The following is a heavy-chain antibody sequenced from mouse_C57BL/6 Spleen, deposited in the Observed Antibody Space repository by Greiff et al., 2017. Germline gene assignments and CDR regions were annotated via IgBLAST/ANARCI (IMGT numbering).Heavy chain of an antibody. D-gene: IGHD1-1*01. V-gene: IGHV1-9*01. CDR2: ILPGSGST. CDR1: GFTFTGYW. CDR3: ARAPFTTVVSTDWYFDV. Sequence: QVQLKESGAELMKPGASVKLSCKATGFTFTGYWIAWVKQRPGHGLEWIGEILPGSGSTNYNEKFKGKATFTADTSSNPAYMQLSSLTTEDSAIDYCARAPFTTVVSTDWYFDVGGTGTTVTVSS. J-gene: IGHJ1*03.